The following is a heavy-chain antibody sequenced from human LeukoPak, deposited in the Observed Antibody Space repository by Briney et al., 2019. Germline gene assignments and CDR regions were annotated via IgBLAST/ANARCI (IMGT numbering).Heavy chain of an antibody. Sequence: GGPLRLSCAASGFTFRSHGMHWVRQAPGKGLEWVAGIWYDGSNEDYADSVRGRFIISRDNSKNTLYLQMNSLRVEDTAIYYCARDGQNGSPYATDVWGQGTTVTVSS. J-gene: IGHJ6*02. D-gene: IGHD3-10*01. CDR3: ARDGQNGSPYATDV. CDR1: GFTFRSHG. V-gene: IGHV3-33*01. CDR2: IWYDGSNE.